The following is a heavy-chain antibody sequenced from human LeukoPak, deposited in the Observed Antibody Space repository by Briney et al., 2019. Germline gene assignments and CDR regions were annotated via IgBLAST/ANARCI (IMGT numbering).Heavy chain of an antibody. CDR2: INPNSGGT. CDR3: ASIDLYSSGWSHYSVY. V-gene: IGHV1-2*02. Sequence: ASVKVSCKASGYTFTGYYMHWVRQAPGQGLEWMGWINPNSGGTNDAQKYQGRVTRTRDTSISTAYMELSRLRSDDTAVYYGASIDLYSSGWSHYSVYLVEGAHVSVSS. D-gene: IGHD6-19*01. J-gene: IGHJ4*02. CDR1: GYTFTGYY.